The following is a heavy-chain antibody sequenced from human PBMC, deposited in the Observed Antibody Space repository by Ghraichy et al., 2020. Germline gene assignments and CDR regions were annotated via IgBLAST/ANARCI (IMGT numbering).Heavy chain of an antibody. CDR2: FDPEDGET. Sequence: ASVKVSCKVSGYTLTELSMHWVRQAPGKGLEWMGGFDPEDGETIYAQKFQGRVTMTEGTSTDTAYMELSSLRSEDTAVYYCATAGLSVVVTAFFWFDPWGQGTLVTVSS. D-gene: IGHD2-21*02. J-gene: IGHJ5*02. CDR1: GYTLTELS. V-gene: IGHV1-24*01. CDR3: ATAGLSVVVTAFFWFDP.